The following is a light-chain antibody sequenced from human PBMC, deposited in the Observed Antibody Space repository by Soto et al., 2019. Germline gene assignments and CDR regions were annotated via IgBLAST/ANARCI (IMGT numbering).Light chain of an antibody. CDR2: EGT. CDR3: SSYSTSYFYF. J-gene: IGLJ1*01. V-gene: IGLV2-14*02. Sequence: QSALTQPASVSGSPGQSITISCTGTSSDVGSYSLVSWYQQHPGKAPKVMIYEGTKRPSGVSIRFSGSKSGSTASLTISGLRDEDEADYYCSSYSTSYFYFFGSGTKLTVL. CDR1: SSDVGSYSL.